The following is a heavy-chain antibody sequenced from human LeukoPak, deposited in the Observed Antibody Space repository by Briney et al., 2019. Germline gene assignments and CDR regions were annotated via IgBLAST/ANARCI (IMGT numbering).Heavy chain of an antibody. CDR1: GYTFIDHY. Sequence: ASVKVSCKPSGYTFIDHYIHWVRQAPGQGLESMGWIDPNIGNTNYAQKFQGRVTMTRDTSSSTAYIELSRLRSDDTAAYYCARAGHNSESGGYGYWGQGTLVTVSS. D-gene: IGHD3-22*01. CDR3: ARAGHNSESGGYGY. J-gene: IGHJ4*02. V-gene: IGHV1-2*02. CDR2: IDPNIGNT.